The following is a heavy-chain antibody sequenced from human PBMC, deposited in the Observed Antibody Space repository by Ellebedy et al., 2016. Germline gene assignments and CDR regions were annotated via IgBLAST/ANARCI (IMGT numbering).Heavy chain of an antibody. V-gene: IGHV1-18*01. CDR1: GGTFSSYA. J-gene: IGHJ5*02. D-gene: IGHD6-19*01. CDR2: ISAYNGNT. Sequence: ASVKVSCXASGGTFSSYAISWVRQAPGQGLEWMGWISAYNGNTNYAQKLQGRVTMTTDTSTSTAYMELRSLRSDDTAVYYCARGGIMVAVAGGREFNPWGQGTLVTVSS. CDR3: ARGGIMVAVAGGREFNP.